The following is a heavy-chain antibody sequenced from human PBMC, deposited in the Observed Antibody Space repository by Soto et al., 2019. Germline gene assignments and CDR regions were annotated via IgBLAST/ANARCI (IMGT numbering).Heavy chain of an antibody. J-gene: IGHJ3*02. V-gene: IGHV1-18*01. CDR3: ARDMLWFGELADAFDI. CDR2: ISAYNGNT. CDR1: GYTFTSYG. D-gene: IGHD3-10*01. Sequence: ASVKVSCKASGYTFTSYGISWVRQAPGQGLEWMGWISAYNGNTNYAQKLQGRVTMTTDTSTSTAYMELRSLRSDDTALYYCARDMLWFGELADAFDIWGQGTMVTVSS.